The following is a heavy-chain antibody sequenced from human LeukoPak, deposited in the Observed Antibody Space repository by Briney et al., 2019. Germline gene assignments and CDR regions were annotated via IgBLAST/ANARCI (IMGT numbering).Heavy chain of an antibody. CDR2: ISYDGSNK. J-gene: IGHJ4*02. Sequence: GGSLRLSCAASGFTFSSYAMHWVRQAPGKGLEWVAVISYDGSNKYYADSVKGRFTISRDNSKNTLYLQMGSLRPEDMAVYYCARVDYGSGCDSWGQGTLVTVSS. D-gene: IGHD6-19*01. CDR1: GFTFSSYA. CDR3: ARVDYGSGCDS. V-gene: IGHV3-30*14.